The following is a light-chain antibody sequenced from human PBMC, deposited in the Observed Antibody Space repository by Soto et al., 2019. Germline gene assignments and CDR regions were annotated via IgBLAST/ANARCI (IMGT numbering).Light chain of an antibody. J-gene: IGKJ4*02. Sequence: DIVMTQSPDSLAVSLGERATINCKSSQSVLSNSNNKNYLTWYQQRPGQPPKLLISWATTRESGVPDGFSGSGSAKDFTLTISSLRAADVAVYYCHRYYCAPLTFGGGTKVEI. CDR3: HRYYCAPLT. CDR1: QSVLSNSNNKNY. V-gene: IGKV4-1*01. CDR2: WAT.